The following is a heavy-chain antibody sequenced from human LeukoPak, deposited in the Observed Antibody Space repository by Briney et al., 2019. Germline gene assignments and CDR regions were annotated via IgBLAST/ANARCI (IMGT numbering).Heavy chain of an antibody. Sequence: GGSLRLSCAASGFTFSSYGMHRVRQAPGKGLEWVAVIWYDGSNKYYADSVKGRFTISRDNSKNTLYLQMNSLRAEDTAVYYCARDGAEQEYFDYWGQGTQVTVSS. V-gene: IGHV3-33*01. D-gene: IGHD1-14*01. CDR3: ARDGAEQEYFDY. CDR2: IWYDGSNK. J-gene: IGHJ4*02. CDR1: GFTFSSYG.